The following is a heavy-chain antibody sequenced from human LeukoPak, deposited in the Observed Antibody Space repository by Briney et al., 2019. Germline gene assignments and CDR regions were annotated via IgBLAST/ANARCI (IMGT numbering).Heavy chain of an antibody. D-gene: IGHD1-26*01. J-gene: IGHJ3*02. CDR1: GGSISSYY. CDR3: ASDNGSYSSTIASDI. V-gene: IGHV4-59*01. CDR2: IYYSGST. Sequence: SETLSLTCTVSGGSISSYYWSWIRQPPGKGREWIGYIYYSGSTNYNPSLKSRDTISVDTFKNQFSLKLSSLTAARTAVYYCASDNGSYSSTIASDICRQATTVTVSS.